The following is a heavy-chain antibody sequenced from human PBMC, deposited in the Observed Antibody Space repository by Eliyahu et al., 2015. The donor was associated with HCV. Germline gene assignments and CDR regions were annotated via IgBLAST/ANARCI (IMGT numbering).Heavy chain of an antibody. V-gene: IGHV1-18*01. J-gene: IGHJ3*02. CDR2: ISAYNGNT. D-gene: IGHD2-2*03. Sequence: QVQLVQSGAEVKKPGASVKVSCKASGYTFTSYGISWVRQAPGQGLEWMGWISAYNGNTNYAQKLQGRVTMTTDTSTSTAYMELRSLRSDDTAVYYCARDVPLDIVVVPAANDAFDIWGQGTMVTVSS. CDR3: ARDVPLDIVVVPAANDAFDI. CDR1: GYTFTSYG.